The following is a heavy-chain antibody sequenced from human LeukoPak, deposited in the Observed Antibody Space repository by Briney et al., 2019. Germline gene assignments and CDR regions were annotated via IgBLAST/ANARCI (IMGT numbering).Heavy chain of an antibody. CDR3: ARSSYYDTSGYYDY. J-gene: IGHJ4*02. D-gene: IGHD3-22*01. V-gene: IGHV4-39*01. Sequence: SETLSLTCTVSGGSISSSSYYWGWVRQPPGKGLECIGFIYYTESTYSNPSLKSRVALSIDRTKNQFSLKLSSVTAADTAVYYCARSSYYDTSGYYDYWGQGALVTVSS. CDR2: IYYTEST. CDR1: GGSISSSSYY.